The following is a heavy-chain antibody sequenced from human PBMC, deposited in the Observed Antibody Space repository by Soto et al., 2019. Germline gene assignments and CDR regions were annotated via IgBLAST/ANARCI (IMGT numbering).Heavy chain of an antibody. CDR1: GGTFSSYA. D-gene: IGHD4-4*01. J-gene: IGHJ4*02. Sequence: QVQLVQSGAEVKKPGSSVKVSCKTSGGTFSSYAISWVRQAPGQGLEWMGGIIPIFRTVNYAQKFQGRVTITADESTRTANMELSSLRSEDTAVYYCALGGFDYSIEYWGQGTLVTVSS. V-gene: IGHV1-69*01. CDR3: ALGGFDYSIEY. CDR2: IIPIFRTV.